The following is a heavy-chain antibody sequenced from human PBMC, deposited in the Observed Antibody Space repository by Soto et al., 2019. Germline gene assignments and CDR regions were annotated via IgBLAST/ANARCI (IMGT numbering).Heavy chain of an antibody. CDR1: GYTFTSYG. D-gene: IGHD4-17*01. Sequence: GASVKVSCKASGYTFTSYGIGWVRQAPGQGLEWMGWISAYNGNTNYAQKLQGRVTMTTDTSTSTAYMELRSLRSDDTAVYYCARDRSSMTTVPAYYYYGMDVWGQGTTVTVSS. J-gene: IGHJ6*02. CDR3: ARDRSSMTTVPAYYYYGMDV. CDR2: ISAYNGNT. V-gene: IGHV1-18*04.